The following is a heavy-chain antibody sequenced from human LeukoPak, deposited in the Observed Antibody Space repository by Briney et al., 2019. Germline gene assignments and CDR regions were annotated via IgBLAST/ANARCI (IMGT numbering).Heavy chain of an antibody. CDR2: ISDTGRYI. Sequence: GGSLRLSCLGSKFTSTNYDMTWVRQAPGKGLEWASSISDTGRYIFSADSMRGRFSISRDNSANTLYLQMYTLRIEDTATYFCAAKLPGGAYYFDFWGQGTLVTVSS. J-gene: IGHJ4*02. CDR1: KFTSTNYD. D-gene: IGHD2-21*01. CDR3: AAKLPGGAYYFDF. V-gene: IGHV3-23*01.